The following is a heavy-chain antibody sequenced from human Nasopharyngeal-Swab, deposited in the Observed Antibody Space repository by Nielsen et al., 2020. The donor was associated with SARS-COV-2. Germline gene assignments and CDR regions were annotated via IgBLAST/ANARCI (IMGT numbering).Heavy chain of an antibody. CDR2: ISSSSSYI. D-gene: IGHD5-12*01. CDR1: GFTFSSYS. Sequence: GGSLRLSCAASGFTFSSYSMNWVRQAPGKGLEWVSSISSSSSYIYYADSVKGRFTISRDNAKNSLYLQMNSLRAEDTAVYYCARALIVAIPPRTIPHYWGQGTLVTVSS. J-gene: IGHJ4*02. CDR3: ARALIVAIPPRTIPHY. V-gene: IGHV3-21*01.